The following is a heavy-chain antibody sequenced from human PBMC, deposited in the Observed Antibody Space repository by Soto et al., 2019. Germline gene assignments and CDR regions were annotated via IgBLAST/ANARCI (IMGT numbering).Heavy chain of an antibody. D-gene: IGHD2-8*02. CDR1: GFTFSSYA. Sequence: QLELVESGGGVVQPGRSLSLSCAASGFTFSSYAMHWGRQAPGKGLEWMAVISYDGHSDYYADSVKGRFTISRDNSKNTIFLQMSSLRAEDAAVYYWARAEGVRLVLSNALLAPDYWGQGTLVTVSS. V-gene: IGHV3-30-3*01. CDR3: ARAEGVRLVLSNALLAPDY. J-gene: IGHJ4*02. CDR2: ISYDGHSD.